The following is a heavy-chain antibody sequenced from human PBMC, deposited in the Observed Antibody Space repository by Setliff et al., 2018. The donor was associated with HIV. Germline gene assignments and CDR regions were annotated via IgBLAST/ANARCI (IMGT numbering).Heavy chain of an antibody. J-gene: IGHJ1*01. CDR1: GYSLTDLS. CDR3: ATIRAYYYDSSGQEYFQY. D-gene: IGHD3-22*01. Sequence: ASVKVSCKVSGYSLTDLSIHWVRQAPGKGLEWMGGFDPEDGETVYAQKLQGRVTMTEDTSTDTAYMELSSLGSEDTAMYYCATIRAYYYDSSGQEYFQYWGHGTLVT. CDR2: FDPEDGET. V-gene: IGHV1-24*01.